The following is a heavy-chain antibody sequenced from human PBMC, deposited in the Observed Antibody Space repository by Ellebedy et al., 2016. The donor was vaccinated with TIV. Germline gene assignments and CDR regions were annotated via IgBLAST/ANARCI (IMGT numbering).Heavy chain of an antibody. CDR1: GFSFRTYG. V-gene: IGHV3-53*01. D-gene: IGHD6-19*01. CDR3: ARGSSGWTIFDY. CDR2: IYSGGST. J-gene: IGHJ4*02. Sequence: GESLKISCVVSGFSFRTYGMTWVRQAPGKGLEWVSVIYSGGSTYYADSVKGRFTISRDNSKNTLYLQMNSLRAEDTAVYYCARGSSGWTIFDYWGQGTLVTVSS.